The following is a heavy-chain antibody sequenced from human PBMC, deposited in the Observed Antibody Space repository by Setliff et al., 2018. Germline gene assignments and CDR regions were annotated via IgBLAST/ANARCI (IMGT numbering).Heavy chain of an antibody. CDR3: ARTGTYRYFDY. Sequence: LSETLSLTCTVSGGSISTATYYWGWIRQPPGKGLEWIGRIYYRGDTYYNASLKGRLTISVDTAQNQFPLRLTSVTAADTAVYYCARTGTYRYFDYWGQGALVTVSS. CDR2: IYYRGDT. CDR1: GGSISTATYY. D-gene: IGHD1-1*01. J-gene: IGHJ4*02. V-gene: IGHV4-39*01.